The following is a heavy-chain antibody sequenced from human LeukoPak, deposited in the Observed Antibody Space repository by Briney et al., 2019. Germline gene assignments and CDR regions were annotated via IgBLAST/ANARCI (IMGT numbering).Heavy chain of an antibody. V-gene: IGHV3-66*01. CDR3: AKDRDTGFYVKGSFEI. CDR1: GFSVKSNY. D-gene: IGHD3-9*01. Sequence: GGSLRLSCTASGFSVKSNYMSWVRQAPGKGLEWVAVIYSGGSAHHATPVRGRFTISRDKSENTVYLQMNNLRVEDTAVYYCAKDRDTGFYVKGSFEIWGQGTTVTVSS. J-gene: IGHJ3*02. CDR2: IYSGGSA.